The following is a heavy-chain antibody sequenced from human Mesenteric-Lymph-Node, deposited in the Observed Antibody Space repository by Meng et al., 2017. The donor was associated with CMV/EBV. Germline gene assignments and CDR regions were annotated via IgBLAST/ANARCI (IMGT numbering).Heavy chain of an antibody. Sequence: GESLKISCVASESTFNNYHMSWVRQAPGRGLEWVSGISSSGESTYDADSVKGRFSISRDNSRNTLYLQMLSLRAEVTAIYYCAGGGPAIYSPFDPWGQGTLVTVSS. D-gene: IGHD3-16*01. CDR3: AGGGPAIYSPFDP. CDR2: ISSSGEST. V-gene: IGHV3-23*01. CDR1: ESTFNNYH. J-gene: IGHJ5*02.